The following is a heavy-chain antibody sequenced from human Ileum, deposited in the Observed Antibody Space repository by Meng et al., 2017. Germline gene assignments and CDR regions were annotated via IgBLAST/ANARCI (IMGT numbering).Heavy chain of an antibody. CDR1: GFSFRDAW. CDR2: IKSKRDDETI. Sequence: GESLKISCAASGFSFRDAWMDWVRQAPGKGLEWVGRIKSKRDDETIDYAASVKCRFTISRDDSKNTLSLRMNSLRTEDTAVYFCAAHIVVVAPHDAYWGQGTLVTVSS. D-gene: IGHD2-21*01. CDR3: AAHIVVVAPHDAY. V-gene: IGHV3-15*01. J-gene: IGHJ4*01.